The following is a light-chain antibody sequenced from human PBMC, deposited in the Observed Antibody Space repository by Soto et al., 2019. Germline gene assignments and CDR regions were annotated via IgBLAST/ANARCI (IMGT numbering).Light chain of an antibody. CDR3: SSYAGTPTV. CDR1: SSDVGGYNY. V-gene: IGLV2-8*01. CDR2: EVS. Sequence: QSVLTQPPSASGSPGQSVTISCTGTSSDVGGYNYVSWYQQYPGKAPKLMIYEVSKRPSGVPDRFSGSKSGNTASLTVSGLQAEDEADYYCSSYAGTPTVFGGGTKLTVL. J-gene: IGLJ2*01.